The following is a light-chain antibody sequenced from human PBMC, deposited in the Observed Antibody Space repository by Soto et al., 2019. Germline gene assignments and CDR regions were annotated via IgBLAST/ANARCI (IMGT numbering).Light chain of an antibody. J-gene: IGLJ3*02. CDR3: QSHRSTTQL. V-gene: IGLV6-57*02. Sequence: NFMLTQPHSVSESPGKTVIISCTGSSGSIASNYVQWYQQRPGSAPTTVIYENNQRPSGVPDRFSGSIDSSSNSASLTISGLKTDQEADYYCQSHRSTTQLFGEGTKVTV. CDR1: SGSIASNY. CDR2: ENN.